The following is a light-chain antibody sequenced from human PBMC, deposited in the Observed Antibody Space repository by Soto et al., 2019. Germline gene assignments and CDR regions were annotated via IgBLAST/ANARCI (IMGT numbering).Light chain of an antibody. CDR2: AAS. J-gene: IGKJ1*01. CDR1: QGIRSS. V-gene: IGKV1-9*01. Sequence: IQLTQSPSSLSASVGDRVTITCRAGQGIRSSLAWYQQKPGKAPNLLISAASTLQTGVPSRFSGSGSGTEFALTISSLQPEDFATYYCQQIDSYPRTFGQGTKVEIK. CDR3: QQIDSYPRT.